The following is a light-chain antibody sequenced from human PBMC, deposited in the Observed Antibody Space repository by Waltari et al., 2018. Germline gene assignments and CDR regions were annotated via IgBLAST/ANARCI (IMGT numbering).Light chain of an antibody. Sequence: DIQMTQSPSTLSASVGDRVSRASQSISKWLAWYQQKPGKAPKLLIYKASTLESGVPSRFSGSGSGTEFTLTISSLQPEDCATYYCQQYNSYSLLSFGGGTKVEIK. CDR3: QQYNSYSLLS. J-gene: IGKJ4*01. V-gene: IGKV1-5*03. CDR2: KAS. CDR1: QSISKW.